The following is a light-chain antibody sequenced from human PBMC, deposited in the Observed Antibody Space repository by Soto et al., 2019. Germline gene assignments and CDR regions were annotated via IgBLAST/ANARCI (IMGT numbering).Light chain of an antibody. CDR2: DVS. V-gene: IGKV1-5*01. CDR3: QQYTNYPWT. J-gene: IGKJ1*01. Sequence: DIQMTQSPPTLSASVGDRVTITCRASQSISSWLAWYHQRPGKAPNLLIYDVSSLESGVPSRFSGSGSGTEFTLTISSLQPDDFATYYCQQYTNYPWTFGQGTKVEIK. CDR1: QSISSW.